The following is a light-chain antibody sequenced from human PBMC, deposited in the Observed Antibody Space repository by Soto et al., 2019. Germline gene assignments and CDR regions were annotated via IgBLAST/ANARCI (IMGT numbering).Light chain of an antibody. CDR2: SAS. CDR1: QSVRSW. V-gene: IGKV1-9*01. CDR3: QQLSRYPLT. Sequence: DIQMTQSPSTLSASVGDRVTITCQASQSVRSWLAWYQQKPGKAPDLLIYSASTLQSGVPSRFSGSGSETEFSLTIRALQPEDFATYYCQQLSRYPLTFGGGTKVDI. J-gene: IGKJ4*01.